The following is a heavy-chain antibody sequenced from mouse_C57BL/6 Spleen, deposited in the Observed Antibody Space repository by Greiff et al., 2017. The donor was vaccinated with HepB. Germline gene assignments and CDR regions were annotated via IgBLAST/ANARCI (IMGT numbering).Heavy chain of an antibody. CDR3: TRGGAYSNNDYFDY. CDR1: GYTFTSYW. CDR2: IYPGNSDT. Sequence: VQLQQSGTVLARPGASVKMSCKTSGYTFTSYWMHWVKQRPGQGLEWIGAIYPGNSDTSYNQKFKGKAKLTAVTSASTAYMELSSLTNEDSAVYYCTRGGAYSNNDYFDYWGQGTTLTVSS. D-gene: IGHD2-5*01. V-gene: IGHV1-5*01. J-gene: IGHJ2*01.